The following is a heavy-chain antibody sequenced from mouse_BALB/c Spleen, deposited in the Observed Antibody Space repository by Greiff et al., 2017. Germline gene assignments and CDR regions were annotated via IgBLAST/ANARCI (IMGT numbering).Heavy chain of an antibody. CDR2: IDPETGGT. CDR1: GYTFTDYE. J-gene: IGHJ3*01. CDR3: TWGLRRPSFAY. V-gene: IGHV1-15*01. Sequence: VKLQESGAELVRPGASVTLSCKASGYTFTDYEMHWVKQTPVHGLEWIGAIDPETGGTAYNQKFKGKATLTADKSSSTAYMELRSLTSEDSAVYYCTWGLRRPSFAYWGQGTLVTVSA. D-gene: IGHD2-4*01.